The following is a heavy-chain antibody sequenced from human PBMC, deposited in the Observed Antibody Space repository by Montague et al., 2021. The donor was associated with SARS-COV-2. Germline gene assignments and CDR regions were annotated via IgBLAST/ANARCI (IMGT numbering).Heavy chain of an antibody. CDR2: IDHRGTS. J-gene: IGHJ4*02. CDR1: GESFSGFH. D-gene: IGHD3-22*01. Sequence: SETLSLTCAVYGESFSGFHWTWIRQPPGKGLEWIGEIDHRGTSNYNPSLKSRVTISMDTSKNQFSLRLNSVTAADTGVYYCARGHLGTTMVVVVMVGAQFYFDYWGQGRLGTVSS. CDR3: ARGHLGTTMVVVVMVGAQFYFDY. V-gene: IGHV4-34*01.